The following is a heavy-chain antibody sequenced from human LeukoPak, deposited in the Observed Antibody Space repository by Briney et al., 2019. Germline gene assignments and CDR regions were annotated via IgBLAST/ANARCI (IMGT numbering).Heavy chain of an antibody. J-gene: IGHJ4*02. V-gene: IGHV3-30*02. CDR3: AKDRDSSSWYFDY. CDR2: IRYDGSNK. CDR1: GFTFSSYG. Sequence: PGGSLRLSCAASGFTFSSYGMHWVRQAPGKGLEWVAFIRYDGSNKYYVDSVKGRFTISRDNSKNTLYLQMNSLRAEDTAVYYCAKDRDSSSWYFDYWGQGTLVTVSS. D-gene: IGHD6-13*01.